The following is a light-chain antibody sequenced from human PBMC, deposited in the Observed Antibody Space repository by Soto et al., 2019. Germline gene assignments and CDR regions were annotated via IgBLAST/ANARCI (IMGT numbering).Light chain of an antibody. CDR2: AAS. J-gene: IGKJ3*01. CDR3: LQDHNYPFT. Sequence: AIPMTQSPSSLSASVGDRVTITCRASQAIGNDLGWYQQKPGKAPKLLIYAASSLQIRVPSRFSGSGSGTVVTLTISTLQPEDFATYYCLQDHNYPFTFAPGTTVDIK. CDR1: QAIGND. V-gene: IGKV1-6*01.